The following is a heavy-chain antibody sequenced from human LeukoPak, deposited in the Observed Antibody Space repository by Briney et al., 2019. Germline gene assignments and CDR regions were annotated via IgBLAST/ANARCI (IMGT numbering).Heavy chain of an antibody. Sequence: SETLSLTCTVSGGSISSYYWSWIRRPPGKGLEYIGYIYYSGSTNYNPSLKSRVTMSVDTSKNQFSLKLTSVTAADTAVYYCARFGSTTSTLYYFDYWGQGTLVTVSS. CDR2: IYYSGST. CDR3: ARFGSTTSTLYYFDY. J-gene: IGHJ4*02. D-gene: IGHD2-2*01. V-gene: IGHV4-59*01. CDR1: GGSISSYY.